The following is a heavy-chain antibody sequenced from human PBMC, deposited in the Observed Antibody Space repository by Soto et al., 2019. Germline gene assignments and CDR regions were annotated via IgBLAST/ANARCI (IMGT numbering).Heavy chain of an antibody. CDR2: ISPDGIGK. J-gene: IGHJ4*02. D-gene: IGHD5-12*01. CDR3: AKDRLANSGFDYPDD. V-gene: IGHV3-30*18. Sequence: GGSLRLSCAASGFTLTSFAMHWVRQAPGKGLEWVALISPDGIGKYYADSVRGRFTISRDDSENTLYLQMNSLKTEDTSVYFCAKDRLANSGFDYPDDCGQGTLVTVYS. CDR1: GFTLTSFA.